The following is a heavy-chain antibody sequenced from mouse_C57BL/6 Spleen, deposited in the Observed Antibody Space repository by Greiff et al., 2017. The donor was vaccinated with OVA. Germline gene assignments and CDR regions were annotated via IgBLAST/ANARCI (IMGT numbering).Heavy chain of an antibody. D-gene: IGHD4-1*01. J-gene: IGHJ2*01. CDR3: ARQLTGLCFDY. CDR1: GYAFSSSW. CDR2: IYPGDGDT. V-gene: IGHV1-82*01. Sequence: QVQLKESGPELVKPGASVKISCKASGYAFSSSWMNWVKQRPGKGLEWIGRIYPGDGDTNYNGKFKGKATLTADKSSSTAYMQLSSLTSEDSAVYFCARQLTGLCFDYWGQGTTLTVSS.